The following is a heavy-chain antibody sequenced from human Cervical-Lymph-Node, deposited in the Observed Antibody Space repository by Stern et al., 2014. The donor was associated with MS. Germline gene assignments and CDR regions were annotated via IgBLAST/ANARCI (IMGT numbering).Heavy chain of an antibody. Sequence: QVQLQESGPGLVKPSEALSLTCTVSGGSIGSYYWTWIRQSPGKGPEWIGYIHDSGSAEYNPSLKRRVTISVDTSKNQLSLKLTSVTAADTAVYYCARVNRVVVATNYYYGMDVWGPGTTVTVSS. CDR3: ARVNRVVVATNYYYGMDV. D-gene: IGHD2-21*01. CDR2: IHDSGSA. J-gene: IGHJ6*02. V-gene: IGHV4-59*01. CDR1: GGSIGSYY.